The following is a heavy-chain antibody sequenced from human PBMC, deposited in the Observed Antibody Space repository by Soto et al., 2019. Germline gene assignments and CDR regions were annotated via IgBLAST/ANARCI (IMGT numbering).Heavy chain of an antibody. Sequence: EVQLVESGGGLVKPGGSLRLSCAASGFTFSSYSMNWVRQAPGKGLEWVSSISSSSSYIYYADSVKVRFTISRDNAKNSLSMQMNSLRAEDTAVYYCAREHYYDSSGYSKTYWYFDLWGRGTLVTVSS. CDR1: GFTFSSYS. CDR3: AREHYYDSSGYSKTYWYFDL. V-gene: IGHV3-21*01. J-gene: IGHJ2*01. CDR2: ISSSSSYI. D-gene: IGHD3-22*01.